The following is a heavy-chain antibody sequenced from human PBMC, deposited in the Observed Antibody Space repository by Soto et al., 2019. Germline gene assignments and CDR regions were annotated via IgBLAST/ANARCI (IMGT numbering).Heavy chain of an antibody. CDR1: GGSFSGYY. D-gene: IGHD3-10*01. CDR3: ARGPRTYYYGSGSLDP. J-gene: IGHJ5*02. Sequence: SETLSLTCAVYGGSFSGYYWSWIRQPPGKGLEWIGEINHSGSTNYNPSLKSRVTISVDTSKNQFSLKLSSVTAADTAVYYCARGPRTYYYGSGSLDPWGQGTLVTVS. CDR2: INHSGST. V-gene: IGHV4-34*01.